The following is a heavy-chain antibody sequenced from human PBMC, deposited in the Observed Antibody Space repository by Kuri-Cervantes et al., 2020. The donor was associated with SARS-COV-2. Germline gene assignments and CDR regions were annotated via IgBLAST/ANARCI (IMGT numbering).Heavy chain of an antibody. V-gene: IGHV3-23*01. Sequence: GGSLRLSCAASGFTFSSYAMSWVRQAPGKGLEWVSAISGSGGSTYYADSVRGRFTISRDNSKNTLYLQMNSLRAEDTAVYYCAKDRIGGSYPKVPLRYWGQGTLVTVSS. J-gene: IGHJ4*02. D-gene: IGHD1-26*01. CDR1: GFTFSSYA. CDR3: AKDRIGGSYPKVPLRY. CDR2: ISGSGGST.